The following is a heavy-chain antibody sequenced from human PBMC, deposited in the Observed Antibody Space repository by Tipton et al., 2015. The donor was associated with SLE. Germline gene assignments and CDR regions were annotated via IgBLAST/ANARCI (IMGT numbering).Heavy chain of an antibody. CDR1: GGSFRSYY. J-gene: IGHJ4*02. Sequence: TLSLTCTVSGGSFRSYYWSWIRQPPGKGLEWIAYIYYSGSTNYNPSLKSRVTISLDTSKSQFSLKLSSVTAADTAVYYCARATRGSAATLFDSWGQGTLVTVSS. V-gene: IGHV4-59*01. D-gene: IGHD3-10*01. CDR3: ARATRGSAATLFDS. CDR2: IYYSGST.